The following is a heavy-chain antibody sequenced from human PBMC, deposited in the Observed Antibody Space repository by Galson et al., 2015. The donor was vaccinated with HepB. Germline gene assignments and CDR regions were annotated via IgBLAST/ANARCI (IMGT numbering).Heavy chain of an antibody. CDR2: INHSGST. J-gene: IGHJ6*03. CDR3: ARVLQYYMDV. Sequence: ETLSLTCAVYGGSFSGYYWSWIRQPPGKGLEWIGEINHSGSTNYNPSLKSRVTISVDTSKNQFSLKLSSVTAADTAVYYCARVLQYYMDVWGKGTTVTVSS. V-gene: IGHV4-34*01. CDR1: GGSFSGYY.